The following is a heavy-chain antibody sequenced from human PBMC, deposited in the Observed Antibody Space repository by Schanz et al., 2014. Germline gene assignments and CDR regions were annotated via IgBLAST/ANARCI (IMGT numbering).Heavy chain of an antibody. J-gene: IGHJ1*01. D-gene: IGHD6-13*01. Sequence: QVQLVQSGGEVKTPGASVKVSCKASGYTFTRSGISWVRQAPGQGLEWMGWIGGSDGNTNFAQKFQGRVTMTTDTSTSTVYMELRSLTSDDSAVYYCAGATYSSSWYGGSEYFQHWGQGPLVTVSS. CDR2: IGGSDGNT. V-gene: IGHV1-18*01. CDR1: GYTFTRSG. CDR3: AGATYSSSWYGGSEYFQH.